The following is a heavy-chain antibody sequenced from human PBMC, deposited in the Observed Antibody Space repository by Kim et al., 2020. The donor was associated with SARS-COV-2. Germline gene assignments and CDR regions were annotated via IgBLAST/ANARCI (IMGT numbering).Heavy chain of an antibody. Sequence: ACSGKGRYTISRDNAKNALYLQMNSLRAEDTAVYYCAKGAVVIPAALDYWGQGTLVIVSS. D-gene: IGHD2-2*01. V-gene: IGHV3-9*01. J-gene: IGHJ4*02. CDR3: AKGAVVIPAALDY.